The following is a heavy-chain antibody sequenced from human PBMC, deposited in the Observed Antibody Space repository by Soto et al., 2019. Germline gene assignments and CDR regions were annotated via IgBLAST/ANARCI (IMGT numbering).Heavy chain of an antibody. CDR3: AREGRGKKAGYMRLVNLGY. D-gene: IGHD6-25*01. CDR1: GRSFSNYV. J-gene: IGHJ4*01. V-gene: IGHV1-69*06. Sequence: SVKVSCTVSGRSFSNYVISWVRQAPGHGLQWLGQIIPIFTSTAYGQNFQGRDSVTAYKSPSTASLELSSLRSDDTAVYFCAREGRGKKAGYMRLVNLGYWGHRTQVTVSS. CDR2: IIPIFTST.